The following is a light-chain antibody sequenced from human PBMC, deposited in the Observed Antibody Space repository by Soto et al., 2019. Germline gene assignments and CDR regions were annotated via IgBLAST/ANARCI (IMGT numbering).Light chain of an antibody. CDR1: QSIAGY. Sequence: EIVLTQSPATLSLSPGERATLSCRASQSIAGYIAWYQQKPGQAPRLLIYDVSSRATGIPDRFTGSGSGTDFTLTISRLEPEDFAVYYRQQYGSSPLTFGGGTKVDIK. V-gene: IGKV3-20*01. J-gene: IGKJ4*01. CDR2: DVS. CDR3: QQYGSSPLT.